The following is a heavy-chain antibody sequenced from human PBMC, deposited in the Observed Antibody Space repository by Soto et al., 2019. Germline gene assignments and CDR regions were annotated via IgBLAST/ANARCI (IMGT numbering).Heavy chain of an antibody. J-gene: IGHJ4*02. CDR2: ISGSGGST. CDR3: AKATRGGAATLIRDY. CDR1: GFTFSIYA. V-gene: IGHV3-23*01. Sequence: VQLLESGGGLVQPGGSLRLSCAAAGFTFSIYAMSWVRQAPGKGLEWVSAISGSGGSTYYADSVKGRFTISRDNSNNTLYLQMNSLRADDTAVYYCAKATRGGAATLIRDYWGQGTLVTVSS. D-gene: IGHD1-26*01.